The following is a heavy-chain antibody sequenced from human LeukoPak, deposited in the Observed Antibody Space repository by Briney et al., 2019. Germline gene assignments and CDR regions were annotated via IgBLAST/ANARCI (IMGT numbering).Heavy chain of an antibody. CDR1: GFTFGSYA. J-gene: IGHJ4*02. D-gene: IGHD2-15*01. Sequence: GGSLRLSCAASGFTFGSYAMHWVRQAPGKGLEWVAFISYDGSNKYYADSVRGRLTISRDNSKNTLYLQMNSLRAEGTAVYYCARGQQYCSGGSCFPAAFWGQGTLVTVSS. CDR2: ISYDGSNK. CDR3: ARGQQYCSGGSCFPAAF. V-gene: IGHV3-30*04.